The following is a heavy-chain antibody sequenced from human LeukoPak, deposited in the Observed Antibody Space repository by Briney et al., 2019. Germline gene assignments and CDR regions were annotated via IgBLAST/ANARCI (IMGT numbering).Heavy chain of an antibody. D-gene: IGHD3-22*01. CDR1: GFTFSSYG. Sequence: PGGSLRLSCAASGFTFSSYGMHWVRQAPGKGLEWVAVISYDGSNKYYADSVKGRFTISRDNSKNTLYLQMNSLRAEDTAVYYCANLDSSGYYPPDYWGQGTLVTVSS. CDR3: ANLDSSGYYPPDY. V-gene: IGHV3-30*18. J-gene: IGHJ4*02. CDR2: ISYDGSNK.